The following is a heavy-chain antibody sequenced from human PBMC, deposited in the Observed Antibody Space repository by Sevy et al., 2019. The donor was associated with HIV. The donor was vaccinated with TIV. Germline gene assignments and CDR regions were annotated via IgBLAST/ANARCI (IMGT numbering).Heavy chain of an antibody. D-gene: IGHD3-3*01. V-gene: IGHV3-30*02. CDR3: AKDIAYDFWSGYYGNYYYYYGMDV. J-gene: IGHJ6*02. CDR1: GFTFSSYG. Sequence: GGSLRLSCAASGFTFSSYGMHWVRQAPGKGLEWVAFIRYDGSNKYYADSVKGRFTISRDNSKNTLYLQMNSLRAEDTAVYYCAKDIAYDFWSGYYGNYYYYYGMDVWGQGTTVTVSS. CDR2: IRYDGSNK.